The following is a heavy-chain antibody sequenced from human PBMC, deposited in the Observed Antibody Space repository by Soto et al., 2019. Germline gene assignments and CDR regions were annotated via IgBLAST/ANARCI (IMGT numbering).Heavy chain of an antibody. D-gene: IGHD5-12*01. J-gene: IGHJ4*02. Sequence: LRLSCAASGFTFSSYWMHWVRQAPGKGLVWVSRINSDGSSTSYADSVKGRFTISRDNAKNTLYLQMNSLRAEDTAVYYCAREGSGYDYFDYWGQGTLVTVSS. CDR2: INSDGSST. CDR3: AREGSGYDYFDY. CDR1: GFTFSSYW. V-gene: IGHV3-74*01.